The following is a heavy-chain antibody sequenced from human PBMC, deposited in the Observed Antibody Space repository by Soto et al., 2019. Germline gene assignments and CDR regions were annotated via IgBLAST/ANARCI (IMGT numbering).Heavy chain of an antibody. Sequence: ASVKVSCKASGYTFTGYYMHWVRQAPGQGLEWMGWINPNSGGTNYAQKFQGWVTMTRDTSISTAYMELSRLRSEDTAVYYCARARLLWFGESDNWFDPWGQGTLVTVSS. CDR1: GYTFTGYY. CDR2: INPNSGGT. J-gene: IGHJ5*02. D-gene: IGHD3-10*01. CDR3: ARARLLWFGESDNWFDP. V-gene: IGHV1-2*04.